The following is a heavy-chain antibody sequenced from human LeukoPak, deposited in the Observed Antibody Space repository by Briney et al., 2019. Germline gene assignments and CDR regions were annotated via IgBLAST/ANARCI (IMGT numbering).Heavy chain of an antibody. D-gene: IGHD2-21*02. CDR1: GGSISSSSYY. CDR3: ARAPPCGGDCYWIKPFDY. J-gene: IGHJ4*02. Sequence: PSETLSLTCTVSGGSISSSSYYWGWIRQPPGKGLEWIGSIYYSGSTYYNPSLKSRVTISVDTSKNQFSLKLSSVTAADTAVYYCARAPPCGGDCYWIKPFDYWGQGTLVTVSS. CDR2: IYYSGST. V-gene: IGHV4-39*07.